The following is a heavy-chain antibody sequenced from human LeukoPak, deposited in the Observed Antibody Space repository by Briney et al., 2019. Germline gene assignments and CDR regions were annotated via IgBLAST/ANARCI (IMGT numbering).Heavy chain of an antibody. CDR2: IYYSGST. CDR3: ARGQRSSYDYFPFDY. Sequence: SETLSLTCTVSGGSISGYYWSWIRQPPGKGLEWIGYIYYSGSTNYNPSLKSRVTISVDTSKNQFSLKLSSVTAADTAVYYCARGQRSSYDYFPFDYWGQGTLVTVSS. D-gene: IGHD5-12*01. J-gene: IGHJ4*02. V-gene: IGHV4-59*01. CDR1: GGSISGYY.